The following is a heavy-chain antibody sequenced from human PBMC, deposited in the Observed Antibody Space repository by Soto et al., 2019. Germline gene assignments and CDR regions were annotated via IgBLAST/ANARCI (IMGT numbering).Heavy chain of an antibody. D-gene: IGHD5-12*01. CDR2: IVVGSGNT. Sequence: GASVMVSCKASGFTFTSSAVQWVRQARGQRLEWIGWIVVGSGNTNYEQKFQERVTITRDMSTSTAYMELSSLRSEDTAVYYCAAGGYGYSGYDYPYSGSYQGVLAFDIWGQGTMVTVSS. CDR3: AAGGYGYSGYDYPYSGSYQGVLAFDI. V-gene: IGHV1-58*01. CDR1: GFTFTSSA. J-gene: IGHJ3*02.